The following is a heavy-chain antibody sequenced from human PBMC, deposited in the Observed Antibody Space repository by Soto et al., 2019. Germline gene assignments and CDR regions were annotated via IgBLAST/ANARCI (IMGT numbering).Heavy chain of an antibody. J-gene: IGHJ6*02. Sequence: GGSLRLSCAASGFTFSSYWMHWVRQAPGKGLVWVSRINSDGSSTSYADSVKGRFTISRDNAKNTLYLQMNSLRAEDTAVYYCARFTEPLWFGELFMGYGMDVWGQGTTVTVSS. CDR1: GFTFSSYW. CDR3: ARFTEPLWFGELFMGYGMDV. D-gene: IGHD3-10*01. V-gene: IGHV3-74*01. CDR2: INSDGSST.